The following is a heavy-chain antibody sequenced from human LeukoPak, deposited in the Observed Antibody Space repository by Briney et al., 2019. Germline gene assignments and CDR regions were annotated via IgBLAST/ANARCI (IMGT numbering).Heavy chain of an antibody. D-gene: IGHD3-22*01. V-gene: IGHV4-39*07. J-gene: IGHJ3*02. Sequence: SETLSLTATVSGGSISNSSYYWGWIRQPPGKGLEWIGSVYYSGSTFYNPSLKSRVTISVDTSKNQFSLRLSSVTAADTAVYYCAILLAGVSNGYDNAFDIWGQGTMVTVSS. CDR3: AILLAGVSNGYDNAFDI. CDR2: VYYSGST. CDR1: GGSISNSSYY.